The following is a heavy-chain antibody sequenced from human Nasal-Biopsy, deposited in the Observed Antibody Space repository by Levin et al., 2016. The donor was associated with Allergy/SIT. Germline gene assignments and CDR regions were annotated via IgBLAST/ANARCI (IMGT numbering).Heavy chain of an antibody. Sequence: SVKVSCKASGGTFSNYGISWVRQAPGQGLEWMGRVIPILRMANYAQKFQGRLTITADKSTSTAYMDLSSLRSEDTAVYYCATGGQLLHDSFFDPWGQGTLVTVSS. D-gene: IGHD2-2*01. V-gene: IGHV1-69*04. J-gene: IGHJ5*02. CDR2: VIPILRMA. CDR1: GGTFSNYG. CDR3: ATGGQLLHDSFFDP.